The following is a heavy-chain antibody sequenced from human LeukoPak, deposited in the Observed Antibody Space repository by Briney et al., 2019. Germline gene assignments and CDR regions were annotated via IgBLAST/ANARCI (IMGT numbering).Heavy chain of an antibody. D-gene: IGHD3-10*01. CDR1: GFTFSSYS. CDR2: ISSSSSYV. CDR3: ARGSYYYGSGVYDY. V-gene: IGHV3-21*01. J-gene: IGHJ4*02. Sequence: GGSLRLSCAASGFTFSSYSMNWVRQAPGKGLEWVSSISSSSSYVYYADSVKGRFTISRDNAKNSLYLQMNSLRAEDTAVYYCARGSYYYGSGVYDYWGQGTLVTVSS.